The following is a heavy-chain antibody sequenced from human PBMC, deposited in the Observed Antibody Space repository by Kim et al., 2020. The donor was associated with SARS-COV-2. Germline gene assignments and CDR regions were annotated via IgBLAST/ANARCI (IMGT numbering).Heavy chain of an antibody. Sequence: GGSLRLSCAASGFTFSSYGMHWVRQSPGKGLELVAVIWYDGSNKYYADSVKGRFTISRDNSKNTLYLQMNSLRAEDTAVYYFARDNMGNYDGGAFDIWGQGTMVTVSS. CDR3: ARDNMGNYDGGAFDI. CDR2: IWYDGSNK. CDR1: GFTFSSYG. J-gene: IGHJ3*02. V-gene: IGHV3-33*01. D-gene: IGHD3-22*01.